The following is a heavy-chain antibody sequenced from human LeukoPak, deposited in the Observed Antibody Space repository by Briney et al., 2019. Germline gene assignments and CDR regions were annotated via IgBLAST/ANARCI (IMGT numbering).Heavy chain of an antibody. CDR2: IYTSGST. CDR3: ARAKLGVGDSFDY. Sequence: SETLSLTCTVSGGSISSGSYYWSWIRQPAGKGLEWIGRIYTSGSTNYNPSLKSRVTISVDTSKNQFSLKLSSVTAADTAVYYCARAKLGVGDSFDYWGQGTLVTVSS. D-gene: IGHD3-16*01. CDR1: GGSISSGSYY. V-gene: IGHV4-61*02. J-gene: IGHJ4*02.